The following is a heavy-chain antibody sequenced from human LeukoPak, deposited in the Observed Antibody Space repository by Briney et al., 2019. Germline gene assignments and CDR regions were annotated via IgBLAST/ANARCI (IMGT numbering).Heavy chain of an antibody. CDR2: IYYSGST. D-gene: IGHD3-22*01. J-gene: IGHJ6*03. CDR3: ARAEAPDDSSGYYYYYYYMDV. Sequence: SETPSLTCTVSGGSISSGDYYWSWIRQPPGRGLEWIGYIYYSGSTYYNPSLKSRVTISVDTSKNQFSLKLSSVTAADTAVYTCARAEAPDDSSGYYYYYYYMDVWGKGTTVTVSS. V-gene: IGHV4-30-4*08. CDR1: GGSISSGDYY.